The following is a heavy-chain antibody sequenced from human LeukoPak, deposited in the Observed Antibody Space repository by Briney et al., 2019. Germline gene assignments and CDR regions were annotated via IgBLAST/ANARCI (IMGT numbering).Heavy chain of an antibody. D-gene: IGHD2-2*01. J-gene: IGHJ4*02. Sequence: PGGSLRLSCAASGFTFSSYGMHWVRQAPGKGLEWVAFIRYDGSNKYYADSVKGRFTISRDNSKNTLYLLMNSLRAEDTAVYYCALGDLGYCSSTSCSKLSDFDYWGQGTLVTVSS. CDR2: IRYDGSNK. CDR1: GFTFSSYG. CDR3: ALGDLGYCSSTSCSKLSDFDY. V-gene: IGHV3-30*02.